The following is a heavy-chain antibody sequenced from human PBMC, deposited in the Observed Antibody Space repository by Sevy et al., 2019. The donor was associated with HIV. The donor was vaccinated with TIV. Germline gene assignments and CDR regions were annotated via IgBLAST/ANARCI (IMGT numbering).Heavy chain of an antibody. CDR2: ISTSSGYI. V-gene: IGHV3-21*01. CDR1: GFTFSNYN. Sequence: GGSLRLSCAASGFTFSNYNMNWVRQSPGKGLEWVSFISTSSGYIYYADSVKGRFTISRDNAKNSLYLQMNSLRAEDTAVYYCTRDKTILEGRYGMDVWGQGTTVTVSS. D-gene: IGHD3-3*01. J-gene: IGHJ6*02. CDR3: TRDKTILEGRYGMDV.